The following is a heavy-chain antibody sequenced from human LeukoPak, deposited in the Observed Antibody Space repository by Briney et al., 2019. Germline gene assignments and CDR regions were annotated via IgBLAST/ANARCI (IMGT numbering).Heavy chain of an antibody. J-gene: IGHJ4*02. D-gene: IGHD3-22*01. V-gene: IGHV4-4*09. CDR1: GGSISSHY. CDR3: ARHYDSSDYPLDY. Sequence: SETLSLTCTVSGGSISSHYWSWIRQPPGKGLEWIGYIYTSGSTNYNPSLKSRVTISVDTSKNQFSLKLSSVTAADTAVYYCARHYDSSDYPLDYWGQGTLVTVSS. CDR2: IYTSGST.